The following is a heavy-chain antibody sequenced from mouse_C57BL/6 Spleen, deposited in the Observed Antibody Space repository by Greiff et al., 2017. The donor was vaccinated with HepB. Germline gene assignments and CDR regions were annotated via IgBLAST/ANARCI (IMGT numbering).Heavy chain of an antibody. D-gene: IGHD1-3*01. CDR1: GYTFTDYN. J-gene: IGHJ4*01. Sequence: EVQLQQSGPELVKPGASVKIPCKASGYTFTDYNMDWVKQSHGKSLEWIGDINPNNGGTIYNQKFKGKATLTVDKSSSTAYMELRSLTSEDTAVYYCARLDVKGPYYYAMDYWGQGTSVTVSS. CDR2: INPNNGGT. CDR3: ARLDVKGPYYYAMDY. V-gene: IGHV1-18*01.